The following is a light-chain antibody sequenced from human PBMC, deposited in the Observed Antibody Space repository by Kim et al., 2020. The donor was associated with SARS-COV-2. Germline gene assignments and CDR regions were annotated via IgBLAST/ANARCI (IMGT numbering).Light chain of an antibody. Sequence: KTVNISCTRSSGSIASNYVQWYQQRPGSAPTTVIYEDNQRPSGVPDRFSGSIDSSSNSASLTISGLKTEAEADYYCQSYDSSNRWVFGGGTQLTVL. J-gene: IGLJ3*02. CDR2: EDN. V-gene: IGLV6-57*03. CDR1: SGSIASNY. CDR3: QSYDSSNRWV.